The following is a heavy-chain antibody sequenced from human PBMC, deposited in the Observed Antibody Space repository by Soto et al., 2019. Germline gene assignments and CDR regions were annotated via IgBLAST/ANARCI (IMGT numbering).Heavy chain of an antibody. Sequence: GGSLRLSCAASGFTFSSYSMNWVRQAPGKGLEWVSYISSSSSTIYYADSVKGRFTISRDNAKNSLYLQMNSLRAEDTAVYYCARDQARVREWRDAFDIWGQGTMVTVSS. CDR1: GFTFSSYS. CDR2: ISSSSSTI. V-gene: IGHV3-48*01. CDR3: ARDQARVREWRDAFDI. J-gene: IGHJ3*02. D-gene: IGHD3-10*01.